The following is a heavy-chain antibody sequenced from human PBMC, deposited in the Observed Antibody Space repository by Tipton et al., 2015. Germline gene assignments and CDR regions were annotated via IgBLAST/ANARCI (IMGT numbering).Heavy chain of an antibody. Sequence: SLRLSCAAPGFTFSNYYMTWIRQAPGKGLEWVALVWFDGSDKYYADSVKGRFTISRDNSKNTVSLQMNSLRAEDTAMYYCARASPGILAGPDYWGRGTLVTVSS. J-gene: IGHJ4*02. CDR2: VWFDGSDK. V-gene: IGHV3-33*08. CDR1: GFTFSNYY. D-gene: IGHD3-9*01. CDR3: ARASPGILAGPDY.